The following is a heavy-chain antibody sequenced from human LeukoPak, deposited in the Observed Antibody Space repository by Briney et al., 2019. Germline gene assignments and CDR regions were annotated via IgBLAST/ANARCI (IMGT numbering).Heavy chain of an antibody. CDR2: MYYSGST. D-gene: IGHD3-3*01. Sequence: PSETLSLTCTVSGGSITSYYWSWIRQPPGKGLEWIGYMYYSGSTSYNPSLKSRVTISVDTSKNQFFLKLSSVTAADTAVYYCARGVTIFGVVIIPYYAFDIWGQGTMVTVSS. CDR1: GGSITSYY. V-gene: IGHV4-59*12. J-gene: IGHJ3*02. CDR3: ARGVTIFGVVIIPYYAFDI.